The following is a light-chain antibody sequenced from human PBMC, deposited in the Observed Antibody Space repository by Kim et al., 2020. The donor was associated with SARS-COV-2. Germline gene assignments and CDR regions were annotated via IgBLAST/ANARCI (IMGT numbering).Light chain of an antibody. CDR1: QFISTW. J-gene: IGKJ4*01. CDR3: QQYNSYPLT. CDR2: KTS. Sequence: DIQMTQSPSTLSASVGDSLTITCRASQFISTWVAWYKQKPGKAPKFLIYKTSTLESGVPSRFSGSGYGTEFTLTISSLQPDDIATYFCQQYNSYPLTFGGGTKVDIK. V-gene: IGKV1-5*03.